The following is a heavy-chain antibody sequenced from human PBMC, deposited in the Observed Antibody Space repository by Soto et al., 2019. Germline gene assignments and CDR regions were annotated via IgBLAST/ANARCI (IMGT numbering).Heavy chain of an antibody. CDR1: GFTFSSYG. D-gene: IGHD2-21*01. CDR3: AKRPYSGAFDI. J-gene: IGHJ3*02. CDR2: ISYDGSNK. V-gene: IGHV3-30*18. Sequence: QVQLVESGGGVVQPGRSLRLSCAASGFTFSSYGMHWVRQAPGKGLEWVAVISYDGSNKYYADSVKGRFTISRDNSKNTLYLQMNSLRAEDTAVYYCAKRPYSGAFDIWGQGTMVNVSS.